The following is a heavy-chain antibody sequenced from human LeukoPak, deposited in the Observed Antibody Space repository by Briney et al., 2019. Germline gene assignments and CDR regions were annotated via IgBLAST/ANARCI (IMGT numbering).Heavy chain of an antibody. V-gene: IGHV4-34*01. D-gene: IGHD3-10*01. CDR3: ARGGGITMVRGVILNWFDP. CDR1: GGSFSGYY. CDR2: INHSGST. Sequence: SETLSLTCAVYGGSFSGYYWSWIRQPPGKGLEWIGEINHSGSTNYNPSLKSRVTISVDTSKSQFSLKLSSVTAADTAVYYCARGGGITMVRGVILNWFDPWGQGTLVTVSS. J-gene: IGHJ5*02.